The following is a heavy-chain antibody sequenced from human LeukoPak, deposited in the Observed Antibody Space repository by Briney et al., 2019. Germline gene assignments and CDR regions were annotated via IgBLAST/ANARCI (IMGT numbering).Heavy chain of an antibody. V-gene: IGHV3-23*01. CDR3: VRFPDADYFDY. CDR1: GFTFNNYA. J-gene: IGHJ4*02. Sequence: GGSLRLSCAASGFTFNNYAMTWVRQAPGKGLEWVSTIDTSGGDTYSVKGRFTISRDNSKNTLYLQMNSLRAEDTAIYYCVRFPDADYFDYWGQGTLVTVSS. CDR2: IDTSGGDT. D-gene: IGHD3-3*01.